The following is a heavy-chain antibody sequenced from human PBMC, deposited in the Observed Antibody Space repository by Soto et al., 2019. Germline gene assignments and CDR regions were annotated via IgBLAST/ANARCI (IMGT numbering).Heavy chain of an antibody. D-gene: IGHD6-13*01. J-gene: IGHJ5*02. CDR2: VTGSGLST. Sequence: EVQLLESGGGLVQPGGSLRLSCAASGFTFSSYGMSWVRQAPGKGLEWVSTVTGSGLSTYYADSVKGRFTISRDNSKNTLYLQMNSLGVEDTAVYYCAKDRVAAAGPTVRFDPWGQGTLVTVSS. V-gene: IGHV3-23*01. CDR1: GFTFSSYG. CDR3: AKDRVAAAGPTVRFDP.